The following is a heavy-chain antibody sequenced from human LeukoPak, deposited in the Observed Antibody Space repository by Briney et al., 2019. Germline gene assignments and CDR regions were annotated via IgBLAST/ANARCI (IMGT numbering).Heavy chain of an antibody. CDR2: IYHSGST. CDR1: GGSISSGGYS. D-gene: IGHD3-22*01. V-gene: IGHV4-30-2*01. J-gene: IGHJ3*02. Sequence: SQTLSLTCAVSGGSISSGGYSWSWIRLPPGKGLGWIGYIYHSGSTYYNPSLKSRVTISVDTSKNQFSLKLSSVTAADTAVYYCARETADYYDSQAGDAFDIWGQGTMVTVSS. CDR3: ARETADYYDSQAGDAFDI.